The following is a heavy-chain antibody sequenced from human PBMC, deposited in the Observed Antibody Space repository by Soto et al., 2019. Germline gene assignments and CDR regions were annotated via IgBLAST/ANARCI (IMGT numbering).Heavy chain of an antibody. CDR1: GYTFTSYA. V-gene: IGHV1-3*01. J-gene: IGHJ6*02. D-gene: IGHD4-17*01. Sequence: QGQLVQSGAEVKKPGASVKVSCKASGYTFTSYAMHCVRQAPGQRLEWMGWINAGNGNTKYSQKFQGRVNITRDTSASTAYSELSSLRSEDTSVYYCARDTATSDVWRQGTTVTVSS. CDR2: INAGNGNT. CDR3: ARDTATSDV.